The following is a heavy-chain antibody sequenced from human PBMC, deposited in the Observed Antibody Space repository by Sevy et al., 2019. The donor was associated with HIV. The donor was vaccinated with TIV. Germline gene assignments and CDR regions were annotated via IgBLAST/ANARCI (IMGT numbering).Heavy chain of an antibody. CDR1: GYTFTGDY. CDR2: VYPNSGGT. CDR3: ARDGGGGTTNSGMDV. V-gene: IGHV1-2*02. Sequence: ASVKVSCKASGYTFTGDYLHWVRQAPGQGLEWMGGVYPNSGGTNYAQKFQGRVTRTRDRSISTAYMGLSSLRSDDTAVYYCARDGGGGTTNSGMDVWGQGTTVTVSS. J-gene: IGHJ6*02. D-gene: IGHD1-7*01.